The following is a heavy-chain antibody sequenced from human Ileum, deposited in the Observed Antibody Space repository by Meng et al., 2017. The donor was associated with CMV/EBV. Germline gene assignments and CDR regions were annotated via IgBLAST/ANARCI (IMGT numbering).Heavy chain of an antibody. CDR2: VSPGGI. D-gene: IGHD3-10*01. Sequence: QVQLQESGPGLVKPSETLSLTCSVSGVSISNYYWTWIRQPAGKGLEFIGRVSPGGIEYNPSLMSRVTMSLDTSRNQLSLNLNSVTAADTAVYNCARAAARGVPVDYWGQGILVTVSS. V-gene: IGHV4-4*07. CDR3: ARAAARGVPVDY. J-gene: IGHJ4*02. CDR1: GVSISNYY.